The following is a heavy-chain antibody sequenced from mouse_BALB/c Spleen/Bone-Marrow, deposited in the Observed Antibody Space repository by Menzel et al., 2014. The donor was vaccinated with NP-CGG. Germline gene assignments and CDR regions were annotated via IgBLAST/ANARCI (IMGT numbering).Heavy chain of an antibody. CDR1: GYTLTEYT. J-gene: IGHJ2*01. V-gene: IGHV1-18*01. CDR3: AGWTRGDYFDY. Sequence: EVKVVESGPELVKPGASVKISCKTSGYTLTEYTMHWVKQSHGKSLEWIGSINPNNGDTTYNQKFRGKATLTVDKSSTTAYMELRSLTSEDSAVYYCAGWTRGDYFDYWGQGTTLTVSS. CDR2: INPNNGDT. D-gene: IGHD3-3*01.